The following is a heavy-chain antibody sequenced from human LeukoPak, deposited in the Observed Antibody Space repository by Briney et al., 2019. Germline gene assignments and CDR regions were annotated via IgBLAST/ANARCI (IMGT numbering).Heavy chain of an antibody. J-gene: IGHJ4*02. D-gene: IGHD2-2*01. CDR1: GYTFTSYD. Sequence: AASVKVSCKASGYTFTSYDINWVRQATGQGLEWMGWMNPNSGNTGYAQKFQGRVTMTRNTSISTAYMELSSLRSEDTAVYYCARGYCSSTGCPADYWGQGTLVTVSS. CDR3: ARGYCSSTGCPADY. V-gene: IGHV1-8*01. CDR2: MNPNSGNT.